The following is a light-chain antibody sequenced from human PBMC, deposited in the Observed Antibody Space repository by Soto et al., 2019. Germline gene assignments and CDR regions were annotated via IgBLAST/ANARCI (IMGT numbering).Light chain of an antibody. V-gene: IGLV2-23*02. J-gene: IGLJ3*02. Sequence: QSALTQPASVSGSPGQSITISCTGTSSDVGSYDLVSWYQQHPGKAPKLMIYEVSKRPSGVSNRFSGSKSGNTASLTISGLQAGGEADYYCCSYAGSSTWVFGGGTKLTVL. CDR3: CSYAGSSTWV. CDR1: SSDVGSYDL. CDR2: EVS.